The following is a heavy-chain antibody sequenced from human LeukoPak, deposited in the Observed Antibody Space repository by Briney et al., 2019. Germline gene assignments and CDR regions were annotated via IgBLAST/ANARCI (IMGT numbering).Heavy chain of an antibody. CDR1: GGSISSYY. CDR2: IYYSGST. V-gene: IGHV4-59*01. CDR3: ARRSYDSSGYYSYYFDY. J-gene: IGHJ4*02. Sequence: SETLSLTCTASGGSISSYYWSWIRQPPGKGLEWIGYIYYSGSTNYNPSLKSRVTISVGTSKNQFSLKLSSVTAADTAVYYCARRSYDSSGYYSYYFDYWGQGTLVTVSS. D-gene: IGHD3-22*01.